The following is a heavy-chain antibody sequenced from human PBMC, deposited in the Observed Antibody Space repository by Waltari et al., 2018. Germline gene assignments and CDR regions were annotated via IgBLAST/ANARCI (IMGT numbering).Heavy chain of an antibody. CDR2: ITTDGSGA. D-gene: IGHD3-10*01. CDR3: ARDLVLGSGSNDY. J-gene: IGHJ4*02. Sequence: EVQLVESGGGLVQPGGSLRLSCAASGFTFSSHWMHWVRHAPGKGLVGVSRITTDGSGANYADSVKGRFTISRDNAKNTLYLQMNSLRVEDTAVYFCARDLVLGSGSNDYWGLGTLVTVSS. V-gene: IGHV3-74*01. CDR1: GFTFSSHW.